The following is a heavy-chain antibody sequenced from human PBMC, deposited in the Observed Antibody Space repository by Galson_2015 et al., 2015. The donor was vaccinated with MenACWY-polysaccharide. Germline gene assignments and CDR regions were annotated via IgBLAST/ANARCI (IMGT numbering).Heavy chain of an antibody. D-gene: IGHD6-19*01. J-gene: IGHJ4*02. CDR1: GFTFSSYA. CDR3: AKSDSGVWRGGGFDY. CDR2: ISGNGGRT. V-gene: IGHV3-23*01. Sequence: SLRLSCAASGFTFSSYAMSWVRQAPGKGLEWVSGISGNGGRTEYVDSVKGRFTISRDNSKNTLDPQMNSLTAEDTAIYYCAKSDSGVWRGGGFDYWGQGTLVTVSS.